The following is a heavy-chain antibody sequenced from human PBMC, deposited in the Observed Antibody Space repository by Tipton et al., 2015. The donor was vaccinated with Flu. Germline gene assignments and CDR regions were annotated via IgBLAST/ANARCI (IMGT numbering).Heavy chain of an antibody. CDR1: GYTVTDYY. CDR2: INAYNGNA. V-gene: IGHV1-18*04. CDR3: ARRMGDSSGSLWDS. Sequence: QVQLVQSGAEVKKPGASVRVSCRASGYTVTDYYIHWVRQAPGQGLEWMGWINAYNGNADYGQKVKGRVTMTTDTSTSTAYMELRSLRFDDTAVYYCARRMGDSSGSLWDSWGQGTPVTVSS. D-gene: IGHD3-22*01. J-gene: IGHJ4*02.